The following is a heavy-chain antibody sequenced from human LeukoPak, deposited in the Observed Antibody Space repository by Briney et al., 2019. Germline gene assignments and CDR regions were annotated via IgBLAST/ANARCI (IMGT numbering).Heavy chain of an antibody. J-gene: IGHJ6*03. V-gene: IGHV3-53*01. Sequence: GGSLRLSCAASGFSVSSSYMSWVRQAPGRGLEWVSLIFSGGNTLYADSVKGRFTISRDNSKNTLYLQMNSLRAEDTAVYYCARVFFGTAMNYYYYMDVWGKGTTVTVSS. CDR1: GFSVSSSY. CDR2: IFSGGNT. D-gene: IGHD5-18*01. CDR3: ARVFFGTAMNYYYYMDV.